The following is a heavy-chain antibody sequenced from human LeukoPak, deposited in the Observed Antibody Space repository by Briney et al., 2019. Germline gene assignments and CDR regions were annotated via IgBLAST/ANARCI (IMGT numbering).Heavy chain of an antibody. D-gene: IGHD3-10*01. V-gene: IGHV1-2*02. Sequence: ASVKVSCKTSGYSFTAFYIHWVRQAPGQGLEWMGWIHPRRGDTNYALKFQGRVTMTRDTSISTAYLDLSSLRSDDTAVYYCARDGDYGTGSYYRGCIGSWGQGTPVTVSP. CDR2: IHPRRGDT. CDR3: ARDGDYGTGSYYRGCIGS. CDR1: GYSFTAFY. J-gene: IGHJ4*02.